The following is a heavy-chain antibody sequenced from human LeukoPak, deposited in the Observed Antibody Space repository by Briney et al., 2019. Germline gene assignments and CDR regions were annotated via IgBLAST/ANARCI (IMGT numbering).Heavy chain of an antibody. CDR3: ASRYSSSWVSRWFDP. Sequence: GGSLRLSCAASGFTFSSYSMNWVRQAPGKGLEWVSYISSSSSTIYYADSVKGRFTISRDNAKNSLYLQMNSLRDEDTAVYYCASRYSSSWVSRWFDPWGQGTLVTVSS. D-gene: IGHD6-13*01. J-gene: IGHJ5*02. CDR1: GFTFSSYS. CDR2: ISSSSSTI. V-gene: IGHV3-48*02.